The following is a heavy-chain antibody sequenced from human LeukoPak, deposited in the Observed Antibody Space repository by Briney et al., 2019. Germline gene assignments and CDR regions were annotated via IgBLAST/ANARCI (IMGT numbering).Heavy chain of an antibody. V-gene: IGHV4-30-2*01. CDR1: GGSISSGDYY. D-gene: IGHD3-16*01. CDR3: ARDYVLDY. J-gene: IGHJ4*02. Sequence: SETLSLTCIVSGGSISSGDYYWSWIRQPPGKGLEWIGYINHSGSTYYKPSLKSRVTISVDRSKNQSSLKLSSVTAADTAVYYCARDYVLDYWGQGTLVTVSS. CDR2: INHSGST.